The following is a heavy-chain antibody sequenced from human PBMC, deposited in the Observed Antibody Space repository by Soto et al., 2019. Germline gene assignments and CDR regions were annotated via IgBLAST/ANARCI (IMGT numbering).Heavy chain of an antibody. D-gene: IGHD3-16*02. CDR3: ATVRITFGGVITYNWFDP. V-gene: IGHV1-69*01. Sequence: QVQLVQSGAEVKKPGSSVKVSCKASGGTFSSYAISWVRQAPGQGLEWMGGIIPIFGTANYAQKFQGRVTITADESTSTAYMELSSLRSEDPAVYYCATVRITFGGVITYNWFDPWGQGTLVTVSS. CDR1: GGTFSSYA. J-gene: IGHJ5*02. CDR2: IIPIFGTA.